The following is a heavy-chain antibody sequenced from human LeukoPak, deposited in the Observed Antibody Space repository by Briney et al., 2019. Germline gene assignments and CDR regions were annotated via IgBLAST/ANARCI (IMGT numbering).Heavy chain of an antibody. Sequence: ASVKVSCKAYGYTFNDYDMHWVRQGPGQGLEWMGWINPNSLATRYAQKFQGRVTMTTDTSVSTAYMELSRLTSDDTAVYYCSRGSALVTAYRGGNWFDPWGQGSLVTVSS. CDR3: SRGSALVTAYRGGNWFDP. J-gene: IGHJ5*02. D-gene: IGHD5-18*01. CDR2: INPNSLAT. V-gene: IGHV1-2*02. CDR1: GYTFNDYD.